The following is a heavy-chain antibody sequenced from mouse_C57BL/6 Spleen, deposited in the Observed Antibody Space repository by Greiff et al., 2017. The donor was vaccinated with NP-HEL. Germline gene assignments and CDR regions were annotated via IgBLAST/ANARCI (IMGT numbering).Heavy chain of an antibody. CDR1: GYSFTGYY. Sequence: VQLKQSGPELVKPGASVKISCKASGYSFTGYYMNWVKQSPEKSLEWIGEINPSTGGTTYNQKFKAKATLTVDKSSSTAYMQLKSLTSEDSAVYYCARRGIYYDYALDYWGQGTSVTVSS. CDR2: INPSTGGT. CDR3: ARRGIYYDYALDY. V-gene: IGHV1-42*01. J-gene: IGHJ4*01. D-gene: IGHD2-4*01.